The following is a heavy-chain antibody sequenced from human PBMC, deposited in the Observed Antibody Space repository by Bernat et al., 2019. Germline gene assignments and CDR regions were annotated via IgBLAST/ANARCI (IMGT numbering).Heavy chain of an antibody. D-gene: IGHD6-19*01. Sequence: EVQLVESGGGVVQPGGSLRLSCAASGFTFDDYAMHWVRQAPGKGLEWVPLISGDGGSTYYADSVKGRFTISRDNSKNSLYLQMNSLRAEDTAVYYCARGPQAGPFDYWGQGTLVTVSS. CDR2: ISGDGGST. J-gene: IGHJ4*02. V-gene: IGHV3-43*02. CDR1: GFTFDDYA. CDR3: ARGPQAGPFDY.